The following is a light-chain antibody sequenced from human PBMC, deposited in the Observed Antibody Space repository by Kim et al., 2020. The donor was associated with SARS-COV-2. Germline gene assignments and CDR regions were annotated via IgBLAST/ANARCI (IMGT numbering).Light chain of an antibody. Sequence: SPGERAALSCRASQSVGTKLAWYQQKPGQAPRLLIFDASTRAPGIPARFIGSGSGTEFTLTIFRLQSEDFAVYYCQQYSNWPPITFGQGTRLEIK. CDR3: QQYSNWPPIT. V-gene: IGKV3-15*01. CDR1: QSVGTK. CDR2: DAS. J-gene: IGKJ5*01.